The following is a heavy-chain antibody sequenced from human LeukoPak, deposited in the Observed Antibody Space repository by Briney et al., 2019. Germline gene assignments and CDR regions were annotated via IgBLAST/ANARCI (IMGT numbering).Heavy chain of an antibody. CDR2: ISGSGGST. Sequence: GGSLRFSCAASGFTFSSYAMSWVRQAPGNGLEWVSAISGSGGSTYYADSVKGRFTISRDNSKNTLYLQMNSLRAEDTAVYYCAKDLASSWYSSSWYYFDYWGQGTLVTVSS. CDR3: AKDLASSWYSSSWYYFDY. J-gene: IGHJ4*02. V-gene: IGHV3-23*01. CDR1: GFTFSSYA. D-gene: IGHD6-13*01.